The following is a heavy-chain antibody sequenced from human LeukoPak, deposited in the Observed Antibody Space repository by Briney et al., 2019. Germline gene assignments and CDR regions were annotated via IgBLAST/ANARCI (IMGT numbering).Heavy chain of an antibody. V-gene: IGHV3-30*02. Sequence: PGGSLRLSCAASGFTFSSYGMHWVRQAPGKGLEWVAFIRYDGSNKYYADSVKGRFTISRDNSKNTLYLQMNSLRAEDTAVYYCAKTYGGSFDAFDIWGQGTMVTVSS. CDR1: GFTFSSYG. J-gene: IGHJ3*02. D-gene: IGHD2-21*01. CDR3: AKTYGGSFDAFDI. CDR2: IRYDGSNK.